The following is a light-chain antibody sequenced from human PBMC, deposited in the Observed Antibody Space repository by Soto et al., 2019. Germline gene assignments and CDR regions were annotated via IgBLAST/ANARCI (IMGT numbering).Light chain of an antibody. CDR3: QQRMIWPPIT. Sequence: EVVLTQSPATLPLSPGERATLSCRASQSVSVYLSWFQQKPGQPPRLLIYDAHNRATGIPARFSGSGSGTDFTLTISSLEPEDFAIYYCQQRMIWPPITFGQGTRLDIK. CDR1: QSVSVY. J-gene: IGKJ5*01. V-gene: IGKV3-11*01. CDR2: DAH.